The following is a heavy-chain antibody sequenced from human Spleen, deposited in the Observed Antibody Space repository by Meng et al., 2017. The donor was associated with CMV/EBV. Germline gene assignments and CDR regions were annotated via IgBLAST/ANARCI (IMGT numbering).Heavy chain of an antibody. CDR2: IKQDGSEK. CDR1: GFSFSSYW. D-gene: IGHD1-7*01. V-gene: IGHV3-7*01. J-gene: IGHJ4*02. CDR3: ARGIASGTTPTG. Sequence: GESLKISCVVSGFSFSSYWMSWVRQAPGKGPEWVANIKQDGSEKYYVDSVKGRFTIARDNAKNSLFLHMNSLRVEDTAVYYCARGIASGTTPTGWGQGTLVTVSS.